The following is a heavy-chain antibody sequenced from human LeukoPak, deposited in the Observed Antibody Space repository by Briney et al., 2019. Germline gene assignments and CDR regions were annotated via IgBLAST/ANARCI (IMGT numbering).Heavy chain of an antibody. CDR1: GFTFSNFG. J-gene: IGHJ4*02. D-gene: IGHD5-18*01. V-gene: IGHV3-30*18. CDR3: AKDPGGAEGGYNYGPLDN. CDR2: ISYDGDDK. Sequence: SGGSLRLSCAASGFTFSNFGMHWVRQAPGKGLEWVAVISYDGDDKYYADSVKGRFTISRDNSKNTLYLQVNSLRAEDTAVYYCAKDPGGAEGGYNYGPLDNWGLGTLVTVPS.